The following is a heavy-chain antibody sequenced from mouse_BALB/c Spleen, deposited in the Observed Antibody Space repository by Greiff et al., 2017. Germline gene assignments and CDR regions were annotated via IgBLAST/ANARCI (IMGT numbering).Heavy chain of an antibody. CDR2: ISSGGST. Sequence: EVQGVESGGGLVKPGGSLKLSCAASGFTFSSYAMSWVRQTPEKRLEWVASISSGGSTYYSDSVKGRFTISRDNARNILYLQMSSLMSEDTAMYYCARVDGPTGYYAMDYWGQGTSVTVSS. V-gene: IGHV5-6-5*01. D-gene: IGHD2-3*01. CDR3: ARVDGPTGYYAMDY. J-gene: IGHJ4*01. CDR1: GFTFSSYA.